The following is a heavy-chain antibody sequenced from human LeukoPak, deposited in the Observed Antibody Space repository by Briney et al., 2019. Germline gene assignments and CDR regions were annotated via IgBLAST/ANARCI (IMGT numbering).Heavy chain of an antibody. D-gene: IGHD3-16*01. V-gene: IGHV3-7*03. CDR2: ITHNGNVN. CDR1: GVTFSSYW. CDR3: ARGGGLDV. J-gene: IGHJ6*02. Sequence: GGSPRLSCAASGVTFSSYWVNRARPAPGKGLEWVASITHNGNVNYYVDSVKGRFTISRDNAKNSLYLQMSNLRAEDTAVYFCARGGGLDVWGQGATVTVSS.